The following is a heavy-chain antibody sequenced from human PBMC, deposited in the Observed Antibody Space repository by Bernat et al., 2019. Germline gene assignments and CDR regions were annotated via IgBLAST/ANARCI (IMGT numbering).Heavy chain of an antibody. CDR2: INPNSGGT. CDR1: GYTFTGSY. CDR3: ARSGDYLPRTNWFDP. V-gene: IGHV1-2*04. D-gene: IGHD2-21*02. J-gene: IGHJ5*02. Sequence: QVQLVQSGAEVKKPGASGKVSCKASGYTFTGSYMHWVRHAPGQGLEWMGWINPNSGGTNYAQKFQGWVTMTRDTSISTAYMELSRLRSDDTAVYYCARSGDYLPRTNWFDPWGQGTLVTVSS.